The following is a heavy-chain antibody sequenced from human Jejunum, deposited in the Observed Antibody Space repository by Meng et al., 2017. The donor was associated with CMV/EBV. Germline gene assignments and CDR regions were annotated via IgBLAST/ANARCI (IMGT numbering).Heavy chain of an antibody. D-gene: IGHD1-7*01. CDR1: FDAYA. CDR2: IDWNSYNV. J-gene: IGHJ4*02. CDR3: AKAPSAGWNYFFYCDN. V-gene: IGHV3-9*01. Sequence: FDAYAMHWVRQVPGKGLEWVSGIDWNSYNVGYADSMKGRFTISRDNAKNSLYLQMNDLRPEDTALYYCAKAPSAGWNYFFYCDNWGQGTLVTVSS.